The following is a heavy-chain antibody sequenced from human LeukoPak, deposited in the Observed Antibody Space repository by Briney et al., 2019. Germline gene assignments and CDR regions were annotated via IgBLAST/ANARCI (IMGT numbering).Heavy chain of an antibody. CDR3: ARDNSVRDEAWWFNP. V-gene: IGHV3-30*04. J-gene: IGHJ5*02. D-gene: IGHD5-24*01. Sequence: TGGSLRLSCAASGFTFSSYAMHWVRQAPGKGLEWVAVISYDGINKNYADSVKDRFTTSRDNSKNTLNLQMNSLRAEDTAVYYCARDNSVRDEAWWFNPWGQGTLVTVSS. CDR2: ISYDGINK. CDR1: GFTFSSYA.